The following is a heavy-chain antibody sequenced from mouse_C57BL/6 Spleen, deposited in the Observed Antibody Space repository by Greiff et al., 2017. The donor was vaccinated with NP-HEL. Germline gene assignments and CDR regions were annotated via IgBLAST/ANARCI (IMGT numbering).Heavy chain of an antibody. Sequence: VQLQQSGPELVKPGASVKISCKASGYAFSSSWMHWVKQRPGKGLEWIGRIYPGDGDTNYNGKFKGKATLTADKSSSTAYMQLSSLTSEDSAVYVCERTIYYGYDGYAMDYWGQGTSVTVAS. CDR1: GYAFSSSW. D-gene: IGHD2-2*01. CDR2: IYPGDGDT. CDR3: ERTIYYGYDGYAMDY. J-gene: IGHJ4*01. V-gene: IGHV1-82*01.